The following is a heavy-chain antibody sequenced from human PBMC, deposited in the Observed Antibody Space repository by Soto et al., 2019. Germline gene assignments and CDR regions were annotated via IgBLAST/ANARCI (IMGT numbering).Heavy chain of an antibody. CDR3: ARPSGNDYPDAFDI. D-gene: IGHD4-17*01. CDR2: IYYSGST. Sequence: PSETLSLTCTVSGGSISSSSYYWGWIRQPPGKGLEWIGSIYYSGSTYYNPSLKSRVTISVDTSKNQFSLKLSSVTAADTAVYYCARPSGNDYPDAFDIWGQGTMVTVS. CDR1: GGSISSSSYY. J-gene: IGHJ3*02. V-gene: IGHV4-39*01.